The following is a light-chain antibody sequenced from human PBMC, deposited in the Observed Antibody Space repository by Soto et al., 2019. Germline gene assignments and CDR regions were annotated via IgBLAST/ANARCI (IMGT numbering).Light chain of an antibody. CDR3: QQSYSTPRT. Sequence: DIQMTQSPSSLSASVGDRVTITCRASQSITNSLNWYPQKRGEAPKVLIYDASRLQSGVPSRFSGSGSGTDFTLTISSLQPEDFATYYCQQSYSTPRTFGQGTKVEIK. CDR2: DAS. J-gene: IGKJ1*01. V-gene: IGKV1-39*01. CDR1: QSITNS.